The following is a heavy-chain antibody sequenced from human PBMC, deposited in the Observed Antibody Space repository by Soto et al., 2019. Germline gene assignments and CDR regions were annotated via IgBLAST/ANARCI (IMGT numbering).Heavy chain of an antibody. Sequence: SETLSLTCTVSGGSINSAPYYWSWIRQHPEKGLEWIGYIFYTGTNYYNPSLTSRFTISVDTSQNQFSLDVISVTAADTAVYYCARVGISSSDAFDIWGQGTMVTVSS. CDR1: GGSINSAPYY. D-gene: IGHD6-6*01. CDR3: ARVGISSSDAFDI. J-gene: IGHJ3*02. CDR2: IFYTGTN. V-gene: IGHV4-31*03.